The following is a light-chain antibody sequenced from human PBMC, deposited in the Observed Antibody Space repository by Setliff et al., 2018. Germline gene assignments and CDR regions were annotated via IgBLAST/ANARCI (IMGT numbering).Light chain of an antibody. V-gene: IGLV2-14*01. CDR1: SSDVGDYKY. CDR2: EVS. Sequence: SALAQPASVSGSPGQSITISCTGTSSDVGDYKYVSWYQQLPGKAPKLIIFEVSNRPSGIPNRFSGSKSGNTASLSISGLQAEDGADYYCSSYTSLSTRVFGTGTKVTVL. CDR3: SSYTSLSTRV. J-gene: IGLJ1*01.